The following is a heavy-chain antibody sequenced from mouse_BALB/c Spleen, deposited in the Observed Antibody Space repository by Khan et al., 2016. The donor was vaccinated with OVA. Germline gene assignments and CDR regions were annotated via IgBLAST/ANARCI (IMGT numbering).Heavy chain of an antibody. CDR3: ARRDYAMDY. Sequence: QVQLQQSGAELVRPGTSVKVSCKASGYAFTNYLIEWVKQRPGQGLEWIGVINPGSGGTNYNEKFKGKATLTADKSSSTAYMQLSRLTSDDSAVYFCARRDYAMDYWGQGTSVTVSS. CDR1: GYAFTNYL. V-gene: IGHV1-54*01. CDR2: INPGSGGT. J-gene: IGHJ4*01.